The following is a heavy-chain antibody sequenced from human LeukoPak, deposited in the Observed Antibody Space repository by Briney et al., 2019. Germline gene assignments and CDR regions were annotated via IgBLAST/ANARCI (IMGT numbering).Heavy chain of an antibody. CDR2: IYYSGNT. D-gene: IGHD3-22*01. CDR3: ARGYYDSSGFPSDAFDI. V-gene: IGHV4-39*07. J-gene: IGHJ3*02. Sequence: PSETLSLTCTVSGGSISSSSYYWGWIRQPPGKGLEWIGSIYYSGNTYYNASLKSRVTISVDTSKNQFSLKLSSVTAADTAVYYCARGYYDSSGFPSDAFDIWGQGTMVTVSS. CDR1: GGSISSSSYY.